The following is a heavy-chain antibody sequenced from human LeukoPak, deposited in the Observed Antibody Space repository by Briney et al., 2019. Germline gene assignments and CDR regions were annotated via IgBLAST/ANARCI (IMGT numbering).Heavy chain of an antibody. CDR1: RFTFSSYS. Sequence: GGSLRLSCAASRFTFSSYSMNWVRQAPGEGLEWVSSISSSGSFIYYADSVKGRFTISRDNARNSLFLQMNSLRAEDTAVYYCARDLRYCSSASCSENGAFDIWGQGTMVTVSS. CDR3: ARDLRYCSSASCSENGAFDI. J-gene: IGHJ3*02. D-gene: IGHD2-2*01. CDR2: ISSSGSFI. V-gene: IGHV3-21*01.